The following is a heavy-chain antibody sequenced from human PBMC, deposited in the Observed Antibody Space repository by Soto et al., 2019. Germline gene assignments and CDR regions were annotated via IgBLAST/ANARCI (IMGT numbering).Heavy chain of an antibody. V-gene: IGHV3-23*01. J-gene: IGHJ5*02. CDR3: ARDRDYSNYNWFDP. CDR2: ISGSGITT. Sequence: EVQLLESGGGLVQPGGSLRLSCAASGFTFSSYAMSWVRQAPGKGLEWVSAISGSGITTYYADSVKGRFTISRDNSKNTLDLQMNSLRAEDTAVYYCARDRDYSNYNWFDPWGQGTLVTVSS. CDR1: GFTFSSYA. D-gene: IGHD4-4*01.